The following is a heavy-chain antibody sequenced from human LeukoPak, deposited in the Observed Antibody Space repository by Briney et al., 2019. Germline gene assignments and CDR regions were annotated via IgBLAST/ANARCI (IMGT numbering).Heavy chain of an antibody. CDR3: ARLTGYYGMDV. CDR2: ISSSSTI. V-gene: IGHV3-48*04. CDR1: GFTFSSYG. J-gene: IGHJ6*02. Sequence: PGGSLRLSCAASGFTFSSYGMNWVRQAPGKGLEWVSYISSSSTIYYADSVKGRFTISRDNAKNSLYLQMNSLRAEDTAVYYCARLTGYYGMDVWGQGTTVTVSS. D-gene: IGHD2-8*02.